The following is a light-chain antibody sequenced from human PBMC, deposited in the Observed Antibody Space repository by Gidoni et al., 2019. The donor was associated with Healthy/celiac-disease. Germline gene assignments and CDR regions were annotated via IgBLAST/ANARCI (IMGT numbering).Light chain of an antibody. Sequence: DIQMTQSPSTLSASVGDRVTITCRASQSISSWLAWYQQKPGKAPKLLIYKASSLESGVPSRFSGSGSGTEFTLTISSLQPDDFATYYCQQDNSYSGYWTFGQGTKVEIK. CDR1: QSISSW. J-gene: IGKJ1*01. CDR3: QQDNSYSGYWT. V-gene: IGKV1-5*03. CDR2: KAS.